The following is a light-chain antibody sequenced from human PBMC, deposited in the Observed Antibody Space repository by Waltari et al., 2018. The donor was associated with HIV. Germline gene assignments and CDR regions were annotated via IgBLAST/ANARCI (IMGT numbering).Light chain of an antibody. Sequence: DIVLPQSPGTLSLSPRESATLSCRASQSVSSSYLAWYQQKPGQAPRLLIYGASSRATGIPDRFSGSGSGTDFTLTISRLEPEDSAVYYCQQYGSSPYTFGQGTKLEIK. CDR1: QSVSSSY. V-gene: IGKV3-20*01. J-gene: IGKJ2*01. CDR2: GAS. CDR3: QQYGSSPYT.